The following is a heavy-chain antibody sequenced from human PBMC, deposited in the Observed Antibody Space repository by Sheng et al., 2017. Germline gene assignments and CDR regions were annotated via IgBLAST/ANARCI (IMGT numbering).Heavy chain of an antibody. CDR1: GYTFTGYY. CDR3: AGIGDYDSSGDAFDI. J-gene: IGHJ3*02. CDR2: INPNSGGT. V-gene: IGHV1-2*02. Sequence: QVQLVQSGAEVKKPGASVKVSCKASGYTFTGYYMHWVRQAPGQGLEWMGWINPNSGGTNYAQKFQGRVTMTRDTSISTAYMELSRLRSDDTAVYYCAGIGDYDSSGDAFDIWGQGTMVTVSS. D-gene: IGHD3-22*01.